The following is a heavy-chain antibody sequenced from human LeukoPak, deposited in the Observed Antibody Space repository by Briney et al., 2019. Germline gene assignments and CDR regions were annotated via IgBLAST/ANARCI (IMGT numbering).Heavy chain of an antibody. V-gene: IGHV3-21*01. CDR2: ISDSGRHL. Sequence: GGSLRLSCVASGFTFSSHNMNWVRQAPGKGLEWVSFISDSGRHLYYEDSVKGRFTVSRDNAKTSLYLHLDSLTEDDTAVYYCARGPPESSSSDYWGQGTLVTVSS. D-gene: IGHD6-13*01. J-gene: IGHJ4*02. CDR3: ARGPPESSSSDY. CDR1: GFTFSSHN.